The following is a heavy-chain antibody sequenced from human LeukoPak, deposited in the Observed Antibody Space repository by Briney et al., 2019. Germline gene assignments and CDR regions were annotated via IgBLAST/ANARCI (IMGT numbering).Heavy chain of an antibody. D-gene: IGHD3-10*01. CDR2: MNPNSGNT. V-gene: IGHV1-8*01. CDR1: GYTFTSYD. J-gene: IGHJ6*03. CDR3: ARGRGFSGYYYYYMDV. Sequence: EASVKVSCKASGYTFTSYDINWVRQATGQGLEWMGWMNPNSGNTGYAQKFQGRVTMTRNTSISTAYMELSSLRSEDTAVYYCARGRGFSGYYYYYMDVWGKGTTVTVSS.